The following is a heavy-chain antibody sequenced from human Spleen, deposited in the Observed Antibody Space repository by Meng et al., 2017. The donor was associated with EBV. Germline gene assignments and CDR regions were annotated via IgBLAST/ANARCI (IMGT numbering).Heavy chain of an antibody. J-gene: IGHJ5*02. D-gene: IGHD4-17*01. V-gene: IGHV2-5*02. CDR3: AYSEGYGDYEGFLSS. CDR2: TYWDDSQ. Sequence: QITLKESGPTLVKPTQTLTLTSTFSGFSLSTGGVGVGWIRQPPGKALEWLALTYWDDSQRYSPSLKSRLTITKDTSKNQVVLTMSNMDPVDTATYFCAYSEGYGDYEGFLSSWGQGILVNVSS. CDR1: GFSLSTGGVG.